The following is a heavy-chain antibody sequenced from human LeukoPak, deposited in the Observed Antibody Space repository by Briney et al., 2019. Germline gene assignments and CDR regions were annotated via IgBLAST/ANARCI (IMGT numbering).Heavy chain of an antibody. J-gene: IGHJ4*02. V-gene: IGHV4-59*11. CDR3: ARAADDDYFDY. CDR2: IYYSGST. CDR1: GGSISSHY. Sequence: SETLSLPCTVSGGSISSHYWSWIRQPPGKGLEWIGYIYYSGSTNYNPSLKSRVTISVDTSKNQFSLKLSSVTAADTAVYYCARAADDDYFDYWGQGTLVTVSS.